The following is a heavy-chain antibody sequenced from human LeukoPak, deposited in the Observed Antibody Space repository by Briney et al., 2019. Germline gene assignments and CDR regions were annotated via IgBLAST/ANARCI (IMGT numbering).Heavy chain of an antibody. CDR3: AKGFSSGWAPLLDY. Sequence: GRSLRLSCAASGFTFSSYAMHWVRPAPGKGLEWVAMISYDGSNKYYADSVKGRFPISRDNSKNTVYLQMNGLRAEDTAVYYCAKGFSSGWAPLLDYWGQGTLVTVSS. CDR1: GFTFSSYA. V-gene: IGHV3-30*04. D-gene: IGHD6-19*01. J-gene: IGHJ4*02. CDR2: ISYDGSNK.